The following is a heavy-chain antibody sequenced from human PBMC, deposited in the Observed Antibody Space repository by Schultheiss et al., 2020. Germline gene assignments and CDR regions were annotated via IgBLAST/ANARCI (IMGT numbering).Heavy chain of an antibody. CDR3: ARWEPAAVFDH. V-gene: IGHV4-59*12. J-gene: IGHJ4*02. CDR2: IYYSGST. Sequence: SETLSLTCTVSGGSISSYYWSWIRQPPGKGLEWIGYIYYSGSTNYNPSLKSRVTISVDTSKNQFSLKVSSVTAADTAVYYCARWEPAAVFDHWGQGTLVTVSS. D-gene: IGHD2-2*01. CDR1: GGSISSYY.